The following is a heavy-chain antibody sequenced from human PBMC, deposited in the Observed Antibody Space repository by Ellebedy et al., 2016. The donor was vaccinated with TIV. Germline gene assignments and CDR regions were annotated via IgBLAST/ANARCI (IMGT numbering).Heavy chain of an antibody. CDR2: ISSSSSTI. CDR1: GFTCSSYS. CDR3: ARAESSSGWYGAFDI. V-gene: IGHV3-48*02. D-gene: IGHD6-19*01. J-gene: IGHJ3*02. Sequence: GESLKISCAASGFTCSSYSMNWVRQAPGKGLEWVSYISSSSSTIYYADSVKGRFTISRDNAKNSLYLQMNSLRDEDTAVYYCARAESSSGWYGAFDIWGQGTMVTVSS.